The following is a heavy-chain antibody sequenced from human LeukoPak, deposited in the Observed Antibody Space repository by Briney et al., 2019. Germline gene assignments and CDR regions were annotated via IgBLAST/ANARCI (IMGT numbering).Heavy chain of an antibody. J-gene: IGHJ4*02. CDR2: INPNSGGT. Sequence: ASVKVSCNASGYTFTGYYMHWVRQAPGQGLEWMGRINPNSGGTNYAQKFQGRVTMTRDTSISTAYMELSRLRSDDTAVYYCARGLVGMATIGDYWGQGTLVTVSS. V-gene: IGHV1-2*06. D-gene: IGHD5-24*01. CDR3: ARGLVGMATIGDY. CDR1: GYTFTGYY.